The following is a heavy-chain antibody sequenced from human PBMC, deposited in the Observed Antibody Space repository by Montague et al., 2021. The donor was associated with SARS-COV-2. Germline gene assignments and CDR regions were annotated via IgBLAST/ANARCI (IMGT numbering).Heavy chain of an antibody. CDR1: GITFNDYA. J-gene: IGHJ4*02. D-gene: IGHD2-2*01. CDR2: ISGSGGST. CDR3: AKRGYCTGTSCLNFDY. V-gene: IGHV3-23*01. Sequence: SLRLSCAASGITFNDYAMTWVRRAPGKGLEWVSTISGSGGSTYYADSVKGRFTISRDNSKNTLYLQMNGLRAEGTAVYYCAKRGYCTGTSCLNFDYWGQGTLVTVSS.